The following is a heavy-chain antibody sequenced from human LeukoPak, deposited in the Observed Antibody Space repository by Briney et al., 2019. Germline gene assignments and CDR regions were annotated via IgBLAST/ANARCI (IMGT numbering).Heavy chain of an antibody. D-gene: IGHD3-22*01. CDR3: ARAGYDRAAFDI. V-gene: IGHV4-61*02. CDR2: IYTSGST. J-gene: IGHJ3*02. Sequence: SETLSLTCTVSGGSISSGSYYWSWIRQPAGKGLEWIGRIYTSGSTNYNPSLKSRVTISVDTSKNQFSLKLSSVTAADTAVYYCARAGYDRAAFDIWGQGTMVTVSS. CDR1: GGSISSGSYY.